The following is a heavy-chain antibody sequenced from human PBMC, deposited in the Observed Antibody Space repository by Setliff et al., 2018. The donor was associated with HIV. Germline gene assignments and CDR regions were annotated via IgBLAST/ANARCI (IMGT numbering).Heavy chain of an antibody. CDR2: INHSGST. CDR1: GGSFTDIGGSFTDYY. D-gene: IGHD5-12*01. CDR3: ARGLVAVTDSDYDTNYYYYYYMDV. Sequence: SETLSLTCAVFGGSFTDIGGSFTDYYWIWIRQPPGKGLEWIGEINHSGSTHYNPSLKSRVTISIDTSKNQFSLKLSSVTAADTAVYYCARGLVAVTDSDYDTNYYYYYYMDVWGKGTTVTVSS. J-gene: IGHJ6*03. V-gene: IGHV4-34*01.